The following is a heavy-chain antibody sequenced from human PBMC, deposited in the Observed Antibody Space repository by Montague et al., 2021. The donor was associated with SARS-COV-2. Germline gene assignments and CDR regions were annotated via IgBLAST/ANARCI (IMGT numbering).Heavy chain of an antibody. J-gene: IGHJ3*01. Sequence: SLRLSCAASGFSINDYWMHWVRQVPGKRLVWVSRTDNDVRREVYADSVRGRFTVSRDNAKNTIYLQMDSLRADDMGIYFCTRDRYWEVFDVWGQGTLVIVSS. V-gene: IGHV3-74*01. CDR2: TDNDVRRE. CDR3: TRDRYWEVFDV. CDR1: GFSINDYW. D-gene: IGHD1-26*01.